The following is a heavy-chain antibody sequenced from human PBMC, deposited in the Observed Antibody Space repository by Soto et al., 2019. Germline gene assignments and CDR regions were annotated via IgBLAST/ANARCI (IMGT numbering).Heavy chain of an antibody. CDR1: GYNFTNHW. J-gene: IGHJ4*01. CDR3: ARGYCTSISCYSTFNY. Sequence: PGESLKISCKGSGYNFTNHWIGWVRQMPGKGLEWMGVIFPGDSDTRYSPSFQGQVTISADKSTSTAYLQWGSLRASDTAMYYCARGYCTSISCYSTFNYWGQGTLVTVSS. D-gene: IGHD2-2*01. CDR2: IFPGDSDT. V-gene: IGHV5-51*01.